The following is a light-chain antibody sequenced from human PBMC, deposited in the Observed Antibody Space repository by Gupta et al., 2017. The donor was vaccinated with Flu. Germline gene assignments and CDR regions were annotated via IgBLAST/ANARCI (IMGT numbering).Light chain of an antibody. V-gene: IGLV1-40*01. J-gene: IGLJ1*01. Sequence: QSVLTQPPSVSGAPGQRVTISCSGSSSNIGGGYDVQWYQQLPGTAPKLLIYGSSNRPSGVPERFSGFKSGTSASLAITGLQAEDEGDYYCQSYDSGRSGFYVFGPGTKVTVL. CDR3: QSYDSGRSGFYV. CDR2: GSS. CDR1: SSNIGGGYD.